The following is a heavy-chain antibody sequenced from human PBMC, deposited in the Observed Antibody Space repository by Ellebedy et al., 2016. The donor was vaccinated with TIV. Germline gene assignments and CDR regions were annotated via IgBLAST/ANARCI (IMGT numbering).Heavy chain of an antibody. D-gene: IGHD6-19*01. CDR2: ISGSGGST. J-gene: IGHJ6*02. V-gene: IGHV3-23*01. CDR1: GFTFSSYA. Sequence: GESLKISCAASGFTFSSYAMSWVRQAPGKGLEWVSAISGSGGSTYYADSVKGRFTISRDDSKNSVYLQMNSLQTEDTAVYYCARHPSVAGPGDVWGQGTTVTVSS. CDR3: ARHPSVAGPGDV.